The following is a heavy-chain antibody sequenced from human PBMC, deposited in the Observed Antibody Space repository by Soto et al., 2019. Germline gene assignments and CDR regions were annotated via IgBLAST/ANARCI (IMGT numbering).Heavy chain of an antibody. D-gene: IGHD3-22*01. CDR2: ISGSGVST. CDR3: AKSPGMYYYDSSGYYHYDY. V-gene: IGHV3-23*01. CDR1: GLTFSSYA. J-gene: IGHJ4*02. Sequence: GGSLRLSCAASGLTFSSYAMSLVRQAPGKGLEWVSAISGSGVSTYYADSVKGRFTISRDNSKNTLYLQMNSLRAEDTAVYYCAKSPGMYYYDSSGYYHYDYWGQGTLVTVSS.